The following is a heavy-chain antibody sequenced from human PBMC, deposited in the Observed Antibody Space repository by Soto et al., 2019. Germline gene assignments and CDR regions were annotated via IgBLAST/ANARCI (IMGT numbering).Heavy chain of an antibody. Sequence: SEPQSLTWAVYYGYLGDDYYTWTRQSPGKGLEWIGEIHPSGSTYYNPSLKTRVTLSQDTSKKQFSLNLISVTAADTGEYYCSRGNDAYKGGRTWGQGTLVTVSS. CDR3: SRGNDAYKGGRT. CDR2: IHPSGST. CDR1: YGYLGDDY. J-gene: IGHJ5*02. D-gene: IGHD1-1*01. V-gene: IGHV4-34*01.